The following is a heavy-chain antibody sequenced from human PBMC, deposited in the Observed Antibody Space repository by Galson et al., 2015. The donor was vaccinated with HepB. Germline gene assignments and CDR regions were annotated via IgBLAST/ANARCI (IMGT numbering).Heavy chain of an antibody. J-gene: IGHJ4*02. D-gene: IGHD1-14*01. CDR1: GFTFSSYA. CDR3: AKGQRYTGQLGFDY. CDR2: ISSDGDNT. V-gene: IGHV3-23*01. Sequence: SLRLSCAASGFTFSSYAMTWVRQAPGRGLEWVSGISSDGDNTYYANSVRGRCTISRGNSTNMLYLQMNSLRAEDTAVYYCAKGQRYTGQLGFDYWGQGTLVSVSS.